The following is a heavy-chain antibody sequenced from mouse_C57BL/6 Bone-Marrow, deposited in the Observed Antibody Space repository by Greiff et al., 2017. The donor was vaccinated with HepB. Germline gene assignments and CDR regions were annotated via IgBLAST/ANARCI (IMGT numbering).Heavy chain of an antibody. CDR2: IYPGSGST. CDR1: GYTFTSYW. D-gene: IGHD1-1*01. J-gene: IGHJ2*01. Sequence: VQLQQSGAELVKPGASVKMSCKASGYTFTSYWITWVKQRPGQGLEWIGDIYPGSGSTNYNEKFKSKATLTVDTSSSTAYMQLSSLTSEDSAVYYCARSGFITTVVAFDYWGQGTTLTVSS. CDR3: ARSGFITTVVAFDY. V-gene: IGHV1-55*01.